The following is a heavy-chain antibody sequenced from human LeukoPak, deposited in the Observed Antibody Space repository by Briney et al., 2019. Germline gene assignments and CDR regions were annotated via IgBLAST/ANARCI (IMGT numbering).Heavy chain of an antibody. D-gene: IGHD3-3*01. Sequence: PSETLSLTCTVSGGSISSYYWSWIRQPPGKGLEWIGYIYYSGSTYYNPSLKSRVTISVDTSKNQFSLKLSSVTAADTAVYYCARGCLEWLPIDYWGQGTLVTVSS. CDR1: GGSISSYY. CDR2: IYYSGST. J-gene: IGHJ4*02. CDR3: ARGCLEWLPIDY. V-gene: IGHV4-59*08.